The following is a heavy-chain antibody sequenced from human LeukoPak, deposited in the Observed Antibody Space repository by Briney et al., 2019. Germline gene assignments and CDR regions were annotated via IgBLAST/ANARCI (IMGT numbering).Heavy chain of an antibody. CDR1: GFTFSSYW. V-gene: IGHV3-7*01. CDR3: AVGRHTASYNFDY. D-gene: IGHD5-18*01. Sequence: PGGSLRLSCTASGFTFSSYWMSWVRQAPGKGLEWVANIKQDGGEKYYVDSVKGRFTISRDNAKNALYLQMNSLRAEDTAVYYCAVGRHTASYNFDYWGQGTLVTVSS. J-gene: IGHJ4*02. CDR2: IKQDGGEK.